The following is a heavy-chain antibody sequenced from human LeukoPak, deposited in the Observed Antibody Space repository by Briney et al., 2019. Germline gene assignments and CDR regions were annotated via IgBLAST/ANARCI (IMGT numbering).Heavy chain of an antibody. Sequence: GGSLRLSCAASGFVFNGYGMHWVRQAPGKGLEWVSSIRGSDGSTYYADSVKGRFAISRDNSKNTLYLQMNSLRAEDTAVYYCAKDVYGDYGGLDYWGQGTLVTVSS. CDR1: GFVFNGYG. CDR2: IRGSDGST. D-gene: IGHD4-17*01. CDR3: AKDVYGDYGGLDY. V-gene: IGHV3-23*01. J-gene: IGHJ4*02.